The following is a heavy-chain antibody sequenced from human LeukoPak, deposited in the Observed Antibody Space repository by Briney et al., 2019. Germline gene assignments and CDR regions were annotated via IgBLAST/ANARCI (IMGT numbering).Heavy chain of an antibody. CDR1: GFTFSSYG. D-gene: IGHD1-26*01. J-gene: IGHJ4*02. V-gene: IGHV3-30*18. Sequence: PGGSLRLSCAASGFTFSSYGMQWVRQAPGKGLEWVAVISYDGSNKYYADSVKGRFTISRDNSKNTLDLLMNSLRTEDTAVYYCAKGVTRGATVFFDYWGQGTLVTVSS. CDR3: AKGVTRGATVFFDY. CDR2: ISYDGSNK.